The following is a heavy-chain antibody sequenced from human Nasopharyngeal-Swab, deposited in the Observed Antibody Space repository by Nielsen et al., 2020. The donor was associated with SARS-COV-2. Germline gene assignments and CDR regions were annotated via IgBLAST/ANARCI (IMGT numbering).Heavy chain of an antibody. D-gene: IGHD6-19*01. V-gene: IGHV4-34*01. Sequence: SETLSLTCAVYGGSFSGYYWSWIRQPPGKGLEWIGEINHSGSTNYNPSLKSRVTISVDTSKNQFSLKLSSVTAADTAVYYCARGSGYSSGWYQGYYYYYGMDVWGQGTTVTVSS. CDR3: ARGSGYSSGWYQGYYYYYGMDV. J-gene: IGHJ6*02. CDR1: GGSFSGYY. CDR2: INHSGST.